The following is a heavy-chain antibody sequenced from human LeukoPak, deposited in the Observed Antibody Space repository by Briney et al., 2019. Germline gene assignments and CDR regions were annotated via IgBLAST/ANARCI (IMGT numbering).Heavy chain of an antibody. CDR3: ARDRYYDILTGYYGGFDY. CDR2: ISAYNGNT. Sequence: ASVKVSCKASGYTFTSYGISWVRQAPGQGLEWMGWISAYNGNTNYAQKLQGRVTMTTDTSTSTAYMELRSLRSDDTAVHYCARDRYYDILTGYYGGFDYWGQGTLVTVSS. V-gene: IGHV1-18*01. J-gene: IGHJ4*02. D-gene: IGHD3-9*01. CDR1: GYTFTSYG.